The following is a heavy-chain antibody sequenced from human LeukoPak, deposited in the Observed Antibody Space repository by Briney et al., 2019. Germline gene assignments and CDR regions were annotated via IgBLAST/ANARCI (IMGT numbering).Heavy chain of an antibody. V-gene: IGHV4-39*01. CDR2: INHSGNT. CDR3: ARHGYSGYDDFDY. J-gene: IGHJ4*02. D-gene: IGHD5-12*01. CDR1: GGSISSGSYY. Sequence: SETQSLTCTVSGGSISSGSYYWSWIRQPPGKGLEWIGEINHSGNTNYNPSLKSRVTISVDTSKNQFSLKLSSVTAADTAVYYCARHGYSGYDDFDYWGQGTLVTVSS.